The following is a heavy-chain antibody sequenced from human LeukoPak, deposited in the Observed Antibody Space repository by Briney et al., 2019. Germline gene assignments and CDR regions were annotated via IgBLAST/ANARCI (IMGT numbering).Heavy chain of an antibody. CDR1: GYTFTSYD. CDR3: ARVQVRGQKFDP. J-gene: IGHJ5*02. V-gene: IGHV1-8*01. CDR2: MNPNSGNT. D-gene: IGHD3-10*01. Sequence: VASVKVSCKASGYTFTSYDINWVRQATGQGLEWMGWMNPNSGNTGYAQKFQGRVTMTRNTSISTAYMELSSLRSEGTAVYYCARVQVRGQKFDPWGQGTLVTVSS.